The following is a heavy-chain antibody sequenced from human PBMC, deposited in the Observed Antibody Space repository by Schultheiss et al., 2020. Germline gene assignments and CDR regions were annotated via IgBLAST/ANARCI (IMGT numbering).Heavy chain of an antibody. CDR3: AKDPGSGSGWYSGLDY. CDR2: ISYDGRNE. CDR1: GFSFSSYG. D-gene: IGHD6-19*01. V-gene: IGHV3-30*18. Sequence: GGSLRLSCAASGFSFSSYGIHWVRQVPGKGLEWVAVISYDGRNEDYADSVKGRFTISRDNSKKTLYLQMNSLRVEDTAVYYCAKDPGSGSGWYSGLDYWGQGTLVTVSS. J-gene: IGHJ4*02.